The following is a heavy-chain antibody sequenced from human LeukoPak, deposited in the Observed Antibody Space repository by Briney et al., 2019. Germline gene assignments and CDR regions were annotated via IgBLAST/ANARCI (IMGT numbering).Heavy chain of an antibody. CDR2: INSDGSST. Sequence: PGGSLRLSCAASGFTFSSYWMHWVRQAPGKGLVWVSRINSDGSSTNYADSVKGRFTTSRDDAKNTLYLQMSSLRAEDTAVYYCARGGGGVYFDYWGQGTLVTVSS. J-gene: IGHJ4*02. D-gene: IGHD2-8*02. CDR1: GFTFSSYW. CDR3: ARGGGGVYFDY. V-gene: IGHV3-74*01.